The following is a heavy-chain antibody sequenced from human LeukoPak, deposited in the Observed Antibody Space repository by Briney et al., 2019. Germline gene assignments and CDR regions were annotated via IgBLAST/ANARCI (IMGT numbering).Heavy chain of an antibody. CDR3: ARDVVEEDIVVVPAAHAFDI. V-gene: IGHV3-23*01. CDR2: ISGSGYTI. Sequence: PGGSLRLSCAASGFNFSYYAMSWVRQAPGKGLEWVSTISGSGYTIYHADSVKGRFTISRDNSKNTLYLQMNSLRAEDTAVYYCARDVVEEDIVVVPAAHAFDIWGQGTMVTVSS. J-gene: IGHJ3*02. CDR1: GFNFSYYA. D-gene: IGHD2-2*01.